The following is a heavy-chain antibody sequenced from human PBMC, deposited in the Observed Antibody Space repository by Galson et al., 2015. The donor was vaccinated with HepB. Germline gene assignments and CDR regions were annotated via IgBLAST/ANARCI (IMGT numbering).Heavy chain of an antibody. Sequence: SLRLSCAASGFTFSSYSMNWVRQAPGKGLEWVSSISSSSSYIYYADSVKGRFTISRDNAKSSLYLQMNSLRAEDTAVYYCARGGVDIVVVVAAVFVAFDYWGQGTLVTVSS. CDR1: GFTFSSYS. V-gene: IGHV3-21*01. CDR2: ISSSSSYI. CDR3: ARGGVDIVVVVAAVFVAFDY. D-gene: IGHD2-15*01. J-gene: IGHJ4*02.